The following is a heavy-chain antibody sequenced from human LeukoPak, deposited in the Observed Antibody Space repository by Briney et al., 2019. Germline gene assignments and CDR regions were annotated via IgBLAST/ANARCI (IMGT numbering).Heavy chain of an antibody. D-gene: IGHD6-6*01. CDR3: ARGGAARLHFQN. J-gene: IGHJ1*01. V-gene: IGHV4-61*01. CDR2: IYYSGGT. Sequence: SETLSLTCTVSGGSVSSGSYYWSWIRQPPGKGLEWIGYIYYSGGTNYNPSLKSRVTISIDTSKNQFSLNLNSVTAADTAVYYCARGGAARLHFQNWGQGTLVTVSS. CDR1: GGSVSSGSYY.